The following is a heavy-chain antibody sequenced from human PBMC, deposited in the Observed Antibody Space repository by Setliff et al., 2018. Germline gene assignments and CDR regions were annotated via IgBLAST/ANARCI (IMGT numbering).Heavy chain of an antibody. J-gene: IGHJ4*01. CDR1: GDSLRNDY. Sequence: SETLSLTCSVSGDSLRNDYWTWIRQAPGSGLEWIGSISYSGTPYYNASVESRVTISIDTSRNQFSLELRSVTVADTATYYCVRPGGTTVVARHFDYWGSGILVTVSS. CDR3: VRPGGTTVVARHFDY. CDR2: ISYSGTP. V-gene: IGHV4-59*05. D-gene: IGHD2-15*01.